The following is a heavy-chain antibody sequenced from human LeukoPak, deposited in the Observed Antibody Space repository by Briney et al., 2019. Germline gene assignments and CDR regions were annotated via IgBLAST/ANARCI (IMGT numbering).Heavy chain of an antibody. J-gene: IGHJ4*02. CDR3: ARVPYCSGGRCSSWIDH. V-gene: IGHV3-33*01. CDR1: GFTFSAYG. CDR2: IWYDGTNE. D-gene: IGHD2-15*01. Sequence: GGSLRLSCAASGFTFSAYGMHWVRPAPGKGVEWVALIWYDGTNEYYTDSVKGRFTISRAKSKNTLYLQMNSLRAEDTAVYFCARVPYCSGGRCSSWIDHWGQGTLVTVSS.